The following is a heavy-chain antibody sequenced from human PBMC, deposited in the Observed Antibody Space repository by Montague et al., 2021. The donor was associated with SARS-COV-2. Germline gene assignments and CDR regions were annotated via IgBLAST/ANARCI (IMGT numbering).Heavy chain of an antibody. CDR1: GGSISSGSYY. D-gene: IGHD3-22*01. CDR3: ARVPPYYYDSSGYYSGAFDI. V-gene: IGHV4-61*02. CDR2: IYTSGST. Sequence: TLSTCTVSGGSISSGSYYWSWIRQPAGKGLEWIGRIYTSGSTNYNPSLKSRVTISVDTSKNQFSLKLSSVTAADTAVYYCARVPPYYYDSSGYYSGAFDIWGQGTMVTVSS. J-gene: IGHJ3*02.